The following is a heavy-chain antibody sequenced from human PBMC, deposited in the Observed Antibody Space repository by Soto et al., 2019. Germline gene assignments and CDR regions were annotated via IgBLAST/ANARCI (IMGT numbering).Heavy chain of an antibody. CDR3: ARELLVRGLSGWFDP. V-gene: IGHV4-38-2*02. Sequence: PSETLSLTCAVSGYSISSGYYWGWIRQPPGKGLEWIGSIYHSGSTNYNPSLKSRVTISEDTSKNQFSLKLSSVTAADTAVYYCARELLVRGLSGWFDPWGQGTLVTVSS. CDR1: GYSISSGYY. J-gene: IGHJ5*02. D-gene: IGHD3-10*01. CDR2: IYHSGST.